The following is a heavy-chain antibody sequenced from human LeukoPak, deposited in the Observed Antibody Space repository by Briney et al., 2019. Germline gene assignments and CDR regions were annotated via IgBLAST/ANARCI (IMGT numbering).Heavy chain of an antibody. CDR3: ARLLVVVPAAMGEYFQH. V-gene: IGHV4-39*01. D-gene: IGHD2-2*01. Sequence: PSETLSLTCTVSGGSVTTYYWSWIRQPPGKGLEWIGSIYYSGSTYYNPSLKSRVTISVDTSKDQFSLKLSSVTAADTAVYYCARLLVVVPAAMGEYFQHWGQGTLVTVSS. CDR1: GGSVTTYY. CDR2: IYYSGST. J-gene: IGHJ1*01.